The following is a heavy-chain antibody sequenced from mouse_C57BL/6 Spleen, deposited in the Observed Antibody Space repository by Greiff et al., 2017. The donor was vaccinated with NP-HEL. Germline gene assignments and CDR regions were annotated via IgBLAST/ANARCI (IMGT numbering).Heavy chain of an antibody. CDR3: ARLERFAY. CDR1: GYTFTSYW. Sequence: VQLQQSGAELVMPGASVKLSCKASGYTFTSYWMHWVKQRPGQGLEWIGEIDPSDSYTNYNQKFKGKSTLTVDKSSSTAYMQLSSLTSEDSAVYYCARLERFAYWGQGTLVTVSA. CDR2: IDPSDSYT. J-gene: IGHJ3*01. V-gene: IGHV1-69*01.